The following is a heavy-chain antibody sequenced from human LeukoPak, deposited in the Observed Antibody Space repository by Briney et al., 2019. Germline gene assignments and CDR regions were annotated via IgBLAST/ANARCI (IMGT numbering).Heavy chain of an antibody. J-gene: IGHJ6*02. CDR2: ISYDGSNK. Sequence: PGGSLRLSCAASGFTFSSYAMHWVRQAPGKGREWVAVISYDGSNKYYADSVKGRFTISRDNSKNTLYLQMNSLRAEDTAVYYCARDGIAAASTPGDYYYYGMDVWGQGTTVTVSS. D-gene: IGHD6-13*01. CDR1: GFTFSSYA. V-gene: IGHV3-30-3*01. CDR3: ARDGIAAASTPGDYYYYGMDV.